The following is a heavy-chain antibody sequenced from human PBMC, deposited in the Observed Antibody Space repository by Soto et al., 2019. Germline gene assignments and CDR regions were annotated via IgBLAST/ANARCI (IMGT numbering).Heavy chain of an antibody. Sequence: PSETLSLTWAVSGGSIISGGYSWSWIRQPPGKGLEWIGYIYHSGSTYYNPSLKSRVTISVDRSKNQFSLKLSSVTAADTAVYYCARAAANWFDPWGQGTLVTVSS. V-gene: IGHV4-30-2*01. J-gene: IGHJ5*02. CDR3: ARAAANWFDP. CDR1: GGSIISGGYS. CDR2: IYHSGST. D-gene: IGHD2-15*01.